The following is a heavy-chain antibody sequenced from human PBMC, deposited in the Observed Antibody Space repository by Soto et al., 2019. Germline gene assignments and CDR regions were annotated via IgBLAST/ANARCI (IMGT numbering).Heavy chain of an antibody. CDR1: GFTFSSYS. CDR3: ARQARGYDSSGYYYPFDY. Sequence: EVQLVESGGGLVKPGGSLRLSCAASGFTFSSYSMNWVRQAPGKGLEWVSSISSSSSYIYYADSVKGRFTISRDNAKNSLYLQMNSLRAEDTAVYYCARQARGYDSSGYYYPFDYWGQGTLVTVSS. V-gene: IGHV3-21*01. D-gene: IGHD3-22*01. J-gene: IGHJ4*02. CDR2: ISSSSSYI.